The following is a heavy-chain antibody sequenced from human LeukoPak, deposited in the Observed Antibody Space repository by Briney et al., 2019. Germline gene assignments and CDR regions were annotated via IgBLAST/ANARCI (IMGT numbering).Heavy chain of an antibody. CDR2: IKQDGSEK. V-gene: IGHV3-7*01. CDR1: GFTFSSYW. Sequence: HPGGSLRLSCAASGFTFSSYWMSWVRQAPGKGLEWVANIKQDGSEKYYVDSVKGRFTISRDNAKNSLYLQMNSLRAEDTAVYYCARDSVDDSSGYCFSCLDYWGQGTLVTVSS. CDR3: ARDSVDDSSGYCFSCLDY. J-gene: IGHJ4*02. D-gene: IGHD3-22*01.